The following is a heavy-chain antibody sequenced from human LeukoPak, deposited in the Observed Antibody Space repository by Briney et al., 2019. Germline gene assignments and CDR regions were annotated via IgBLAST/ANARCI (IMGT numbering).Heavy chain of an antibody. CDR3: ARVRIDYYYYGMDV. CDR1: GGTFSSYA. J-gene: IGHJ6*02. CDR2: ISAYNGNT. D-gene: IGHD1-1*01. Sequence: ASVKVSCKASGGTFSSYAISWVRQAPGQGLEWMGWISAYNGNTNYAQKLQGRVTMTTDTSTSTAYMELRSLRSDDTAVYYCARVRIDYYYYGMDVWGQGTTVTVSS. V-gene: IGHV1-18*01.